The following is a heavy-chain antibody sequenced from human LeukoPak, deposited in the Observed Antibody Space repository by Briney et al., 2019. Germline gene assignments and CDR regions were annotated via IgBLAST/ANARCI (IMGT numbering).Heavy chain of an antibody. Sequence: GGSLRLSCAASGFTVSNNYMSWVRQAPGKGLEWVSVIYSGGNTHYADSVKGRFTISRDNSKNTLYLHMNSLRAEDTAVYYCARGSITIFGVVICYGDCYYYMDVWGKGTTVTVSS. CDR2: IYSGGNT. D-gene: IGHD3-3*01. V-gene: IGHV3-53*01. CDR1: GFTVSNNY. J-gene: IGHJ6*03. CDR3: ARGSITIFGVVICYGDCYYYMDV.